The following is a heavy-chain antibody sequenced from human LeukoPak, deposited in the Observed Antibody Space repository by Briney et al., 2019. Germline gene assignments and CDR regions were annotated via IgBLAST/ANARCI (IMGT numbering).Heavy chain of an antibody. J-gene: IGHJ4*02. D-gene: IGHD3-22*01. Sequence: PSETLSLTCTVSGGSISSSPYSWGWIRQSPGKGLERIGSISYSGSTYYNPSLKSRVTISVDTSKNQFSLKLSSVTAADTAVYHCARDYYDSSGYYYFDYWGQGTLVTVSS. CDR3: ARDYYDSSGYYYFDY. CDR2: ISYSGST. CDR1: GGSISSSPYS. V-gene: IGHV4-39*01.